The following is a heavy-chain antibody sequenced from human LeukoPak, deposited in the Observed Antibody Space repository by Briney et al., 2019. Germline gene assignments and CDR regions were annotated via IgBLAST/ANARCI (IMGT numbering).Heavy chain of an antibody. CDR3: AGDFAPYYFDY. D-gene: IGHD3-3*01. CDR2: IYYSGSP. J-gene: IGHJ4*02. V-gene: IGHV4-61*01. CDR1: GGSVSSGSFY. Sequence: KASETLSLTCTVSGGSVSSGSFYWTWIRQPPGKGLEWIGYIYYSGSPNYNPPLESRDIISVDTSKDQFSLKLNSVPAAGTAVYYCAGDFAPYYFDYWGQGTLVTVSS.